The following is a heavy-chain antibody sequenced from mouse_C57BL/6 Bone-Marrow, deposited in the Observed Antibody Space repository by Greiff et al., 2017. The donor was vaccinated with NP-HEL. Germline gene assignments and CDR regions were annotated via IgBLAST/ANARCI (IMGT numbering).Heavy chain of an antibody. J-gene: IGHJ3*01. CDR1: GFSLTSYG. CDR3: ASILWSGFAY. V-gene: IGHV2-6*01. Sequence: QVQLQQSGPGLVAPSQSLSITCTVSGFSLTSYGVDWVRQSPGKGLEWMGVIWGVGSTNYNSATKSRMSISKDNSNSQVFLKMNSLQTDDTAMDYGASILWSGFAYWGQGTLVTVSA. CDR2: IWGVGST. D-gene: IGHD1-1*02.